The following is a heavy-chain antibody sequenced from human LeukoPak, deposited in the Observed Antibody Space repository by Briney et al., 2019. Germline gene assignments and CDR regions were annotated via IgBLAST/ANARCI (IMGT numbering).Heavy chain of an antibody. CDR2: IYYSGST. Sequence: SETLSLTCTVSGGSISSYYWSWIRQPPGKGLEWIGYIYYSGSTNYNPSLTSRVTISVDTSKNQFSLKLSSVTAADTAVYYCARDTVRGKRYYYYGMDVWGQGTTVTVSS. D-gene: IGHD4-17*01. CDR3: ARDTVRGKRYYYYGMDV. CDR1: GGSISSYY. J-gene: IGHJ6*02. V-gene: IGHV4-59*01.